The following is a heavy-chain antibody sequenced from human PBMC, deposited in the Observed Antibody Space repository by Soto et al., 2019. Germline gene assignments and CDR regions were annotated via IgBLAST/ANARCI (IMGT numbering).Heavy chain of an antibody. J-gene: IGHJ6*02. CDR2: IIDSGGST. V-gene: IGHV3-23*01. D-gene: IGHD1-26*01. CDR1: GFTFSSCA. CDR3: GKGRSYYYYYGVDV. Sequence: EVHLLESGGALVQSGGSLRLSCAASGFTFSSCAMGWVRQAPGKGLEWVSDIIDSGGSTYYADAVKGRFTISRDNSKSTLYLQMNSLRAEDTAVYYCGKGRSYYYYYGVDVWGQGTTVTVSS.